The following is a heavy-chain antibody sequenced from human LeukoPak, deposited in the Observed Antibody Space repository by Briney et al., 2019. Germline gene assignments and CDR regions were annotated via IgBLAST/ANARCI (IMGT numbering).Heavy chain of an antibody. D-gene: IGHD5-18*01. Sequence: GGSLRLSCAASGVTFSSYGMHWVRRAPGKGLEWVAFISYDGSNKYYAYSVKGRFTISRDNSKNTLYLQMNSLRAEDTAVYYCAKDLEDTAMVLDYWGQGTLVTVSS. CDR2: ISYDGSNK. CDR1: GVTFSSYG. J-gene: IGHJ4*02. CDR3: AKDLEDTAMVLDY. V-gene: IGHV3-30*18.